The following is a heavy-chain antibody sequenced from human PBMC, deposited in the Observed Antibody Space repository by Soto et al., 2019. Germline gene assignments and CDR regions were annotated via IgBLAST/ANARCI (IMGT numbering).Heavy chain of an antibody. CDR3: ARRGGSGWYVDY. CDR2: IYYSGST. Sequence: QVQLQESGPGLVKPSETLSLTCTVSGGSISSYYWSWIRQPPGKGLEWIGYIYYSGSTNYNPSLKSRVTISVDTSKNQFSLKLSSVTAADTAGYYCARRGGSGWYVDYWGQGTLVTVSS. CDR1: GGSISSYY. J-gene: IGHJ4*02. D-gene: IGHD6-19*01. V-gene: IGHV4-59*08.